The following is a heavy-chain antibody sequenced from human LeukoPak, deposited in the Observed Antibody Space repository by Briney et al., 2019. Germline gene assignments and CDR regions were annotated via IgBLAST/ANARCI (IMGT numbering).Heavy chain of an antibody. CDR1: GGSISSYY. CDR3: ATDSLGDGGYSSSTFDY. J-gene: IGHJ4*02. D-gene: IGHD6-13*01. Sequence: SETLSLTCTVSGGSISSYYWSWIRQPPGKGLEWIGYIYYSGSTNYNPSLKSRVTISVDTSKNQFSLKLSSVTAADTAVYYCATDSLGDGGYSSSTFDYWGQGTLVTVSS. CDR2: IYYSGST. V-gene: IGHV4-59*01.